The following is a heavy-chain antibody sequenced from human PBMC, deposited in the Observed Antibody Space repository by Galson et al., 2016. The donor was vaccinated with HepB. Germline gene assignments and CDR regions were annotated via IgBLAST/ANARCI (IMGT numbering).Heavy chain of an antibody. CDR1: GFAFSNYA. CDR3: ARFTQEWLDRVYYFDY. V-gene: IGHV3-23*01. Sequence: SLRLSCAASGFAFSNYAMSWVRQAPGKGLEWVSLIFAGGDRTFYADSVRGRFTISRDNSKNTRYLQMSSLRADDSAVYYCARFTQEWLDRVYYFDYWGQGTLVTVSS. CDR2: IFAGGDRT. D-gene: IGHD6-19*01. J-gene: IGHJ4*02.